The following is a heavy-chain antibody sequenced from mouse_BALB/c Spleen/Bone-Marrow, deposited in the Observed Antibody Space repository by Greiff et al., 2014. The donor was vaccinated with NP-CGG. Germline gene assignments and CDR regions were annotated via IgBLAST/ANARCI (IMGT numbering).Heavy chain of an antibody. V-gene: IGHV6-6*02. D-gene: IGHD2-10*01. CDR3: TRAYYGTMDY. CDR1: GFTFSNYW. J-gene: IGHJ4*01. Sequence: VQLKQSGGGLVQPGGSMKLSCVVSGFTFSNYWMNWVRQSAEKGLEWVAEIRLKSNNYATHYAESVKGRFTISRDDSKSSVYLQMNNLRAEGTGIYYCTRAYYGTMDYWGQGTSVTVSS. CDR2: IRLKSNNYAT.